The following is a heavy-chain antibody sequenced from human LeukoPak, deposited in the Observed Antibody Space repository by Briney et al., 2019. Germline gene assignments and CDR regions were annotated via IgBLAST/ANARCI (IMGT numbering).Heavy chain of an antibody. Sequence: GGSLRLSCAASGLRFSDYYVSWIRQAPGKGLQWVSYISSGGDIMHYADSVKGRFTSSRDNAKNSGYLEMNSLGAEDTAVYYCATSLIGAGEYFQQWGQGTLVTVSS. CDR3: ATSLIGAGEYFQQ. CDR1: GLRFSDYY. D-gene: IGHD2/OR15-2a*01. V-gene: IGHV3-11*01. CDR2: ISSGGDIM. J-gene: IGHJ1*01.